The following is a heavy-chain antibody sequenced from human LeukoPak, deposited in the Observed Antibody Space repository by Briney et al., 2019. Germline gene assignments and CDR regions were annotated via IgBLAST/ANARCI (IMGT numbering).Heavy chain of an antibody. CDR1: GFTVSSNY. V-gene: IGHV3-53*01. CDR3: ARVPTTVTTVYFDY. Sequence: PGGSLRLSCAASGFTVSSNYMSWVRQAPGKGLEWVSVIYSGGSTYYADSVKGRFTISGDNSKHTLYLQMNSLRAEDTAVYYCARVPTTVTTVYFDYWGQGTLVTVSS. D-gene: IGHD4-17*01. CDR2: IYSGGST. J-gene: IGHJ4*02.